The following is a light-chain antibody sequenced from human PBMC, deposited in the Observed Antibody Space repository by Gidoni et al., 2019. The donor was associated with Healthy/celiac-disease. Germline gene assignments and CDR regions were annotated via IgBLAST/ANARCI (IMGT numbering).Light chain of an antibody. V-gene: IGLV3-21*03. Sequence: YVLPLPPSGSVAPGKTARITCGGTTIGSKSVHWYQQKPGQAPVLVVYDDSDRPSGITERFSGSNSGNTATLTISRVEAGDEADYYGRVWDSSSDHYVFGTGTKVTVL. CDR3: RVWDSSSDHYV. J-gene: IGLJ1*01. CDR1: TIGSKS. CDR2: DDS.